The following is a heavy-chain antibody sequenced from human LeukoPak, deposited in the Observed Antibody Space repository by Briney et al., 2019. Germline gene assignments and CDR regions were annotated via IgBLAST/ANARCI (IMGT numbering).Heavy chain of an antibody. J-gene: IGHJ4*02. CDR1: GFTFSGFW. CDR2: INSDGSEG. Sequence: GGSLRLSCAVSGFTFSGFWMSWSRQAPGKGLEWVASINSDGSEGYYADVVKGRFTISRDNAKNSLYLQINSLRAEDTAVYYCARGIATEASYWGQGTLVTVSS. CDR3: ARGIATEASY. D-gene: IGHD2-21*01. V-gene: IGHV3-7*03.